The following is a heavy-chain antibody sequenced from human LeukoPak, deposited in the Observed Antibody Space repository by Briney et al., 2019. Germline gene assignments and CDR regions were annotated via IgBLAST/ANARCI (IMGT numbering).Heavy chain of an antibody. J-gene: IGHJ5*02. CDR2: ISSSSSYI. CDR1: GFTFSSYS. CDR3: ARDQRWRIYGGKQNNWFDP. D-gene: IGHD4-23*01. Sequence: GGSLRLSCAASGFTFSSYSMNWVRQAPGKGLEWVSSISSSSSYIYYADSVKGRFTISRDNAKNSLYLQMNSLRAEDTAVYYCARDQRWRIYGGKQNNWFDPWGQGTLVTVSS. V-gene: IGHV3-21*01.